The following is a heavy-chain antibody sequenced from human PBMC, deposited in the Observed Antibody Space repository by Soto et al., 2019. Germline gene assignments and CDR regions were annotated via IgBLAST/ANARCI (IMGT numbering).Heavy chain of an antibody. CDR1: GYTFPNYW. J-gene: IGHJ3*02. V-gene: IGHV5-51*01. CDR2: VYPDDSTV. CDR3: ARLRTSVTTEDAFDI. Sequence: PGESLKISCKASGYTFPNYWIGWVRQMPGKGPERMGIVYPDDSTVRYNPTFQGQVTISADKSISTAFLQWSGLRASGTAMYYCARLRTSVTTEDAFDIWGPGTMVTVSS. D-gene: IGHD4-17*01.